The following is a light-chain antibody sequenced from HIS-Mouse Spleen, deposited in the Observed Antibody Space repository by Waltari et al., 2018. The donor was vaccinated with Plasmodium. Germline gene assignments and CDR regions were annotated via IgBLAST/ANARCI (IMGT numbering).Light chain of an antibody. CDR2: DFS. Sequence: QSALTQPASVSGSPGQSITISCTGTSSDVGGYNYVSWYQQHPGKAPKLRIYDFSNRPSGVSNRFSGSKSGNTASLTISGLQAEDEADYYCSSYTSSSTLNYVFGTGTKVTVL. V-gene: IGLV2-14*03. CDR1: SSDVGGYNY. CDR3: SSYTSSSTLNYV. J-gene: IGLJ1*01.